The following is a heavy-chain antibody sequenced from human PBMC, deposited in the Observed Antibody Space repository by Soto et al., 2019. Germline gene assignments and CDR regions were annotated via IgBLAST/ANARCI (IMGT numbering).Heavy chain of an antibody. CDR2: IYYSGST. CDR1: GGSISSYY. CDR3: ARLTYYDFWSGSLGLFDY. V-gene: IGHV4-59*08. D-gene: IGHD3-3*01. J-gene: IGHJ4*02. Sequence: TLSLTCTVSGGSISSYYWSWIRQPPGKGLEWIGYIYYSGSTNYNPSLKSRVTISVDTSKNQFSLKLSSVTAADTAVYYCARLTYYDFWSGSLGLFDYWGQGTLVTVSS.